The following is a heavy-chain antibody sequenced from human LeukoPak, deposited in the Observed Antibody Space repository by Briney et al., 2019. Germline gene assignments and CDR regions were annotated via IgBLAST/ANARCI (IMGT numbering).Heavy chain of an antibody. V-gene: IGHV3-30-3*01. D-gene: IGHD5-12*01. Sequence: GGSLRLSCAASGFTFSSYAMHWVRQAPGKGLEWVAVISYDGSNKYYADSVKGRFTISRDNSKNTLYLQMNSLRAEDTAVYYCAKEKTGYRRFDYWGQGTLVTVSS. CDR3: AKEKTGYRRFDY. CDR2: ISYDGSNK. J-gene: IGHJ4*02. CDR1: GFTFSSYA.